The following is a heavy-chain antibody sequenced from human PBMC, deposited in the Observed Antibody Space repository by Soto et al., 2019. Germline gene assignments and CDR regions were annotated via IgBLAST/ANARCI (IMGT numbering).Heavy chain of an antibody. CDR2: INPNSGGT. D-gene: IGHD1-26*01. V-gene: IGHV1-2*04. CDR1: GYTFTGYY. CDR3: AADLESGSYSLSY. Sequence: ASVKVSCKASGYTFTGYYMHWVRQAPGQGLEWMGWINPNSGGTNYAQKFQGWVTMTRDTSISTAYMELSRLRSDDTAVYYCAADLESGSYSLSYWGQGTLVTVSS. J-gene: IGHJ4*02.